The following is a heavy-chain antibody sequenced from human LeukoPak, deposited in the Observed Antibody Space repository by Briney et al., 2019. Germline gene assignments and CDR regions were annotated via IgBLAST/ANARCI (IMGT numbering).Heavy chain of an antibody. CDR2: INHSGST. D-gene: IGHD4-17*01. CDR1: GGSFSGYC. V-gene: IGHV4-34*01. J-gene: IGHJ3*02. Sequence: PSETLSLTCAVYGGSFSGYCWSWIRQPPGKGLEWIGEINHSGSTNYNPSLKSRVTISVDTSKNQFSLKLSSVTAADTAVYYCARAHDYGDYGSAFDIWGQGTMVTVSS. CDR3: ARAHDYGDYGSAFDI.